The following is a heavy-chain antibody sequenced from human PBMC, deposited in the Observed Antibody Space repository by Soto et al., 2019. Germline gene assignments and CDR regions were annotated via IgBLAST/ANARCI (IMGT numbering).Heavy chain of an antibody. CDR3: ARRIVATETFDY. CDR1: GFTFSSYA. V-gene: IGHV3-30*04. J-gene: IGHJ4*02. CDR2: IAYDGRNK. D-gene: IGHD5-12*01. Sequence: GGSLRLSCAASGFTFSSYAMHWVRQAPGKGLEWVAVIAYDGRNKYYADSVKGRFTISRDNSKNTLYLQMNSLRIEDTAVYYCARRIVATETFDYWGQGTLVTVSS.